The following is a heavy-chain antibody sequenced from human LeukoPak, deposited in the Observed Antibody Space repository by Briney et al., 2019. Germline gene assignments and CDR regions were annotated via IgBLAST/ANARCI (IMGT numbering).Heavy chain of an antibody. CDR3: ARGIAAAGIALDY. V-gene: IGHV3-53*01. CDR2: IYSGGST. Sequence: PGGTLRLSCAASGFTFSSYGMSWVRQAPGKGLEWVSVIYSGGSTYYADSVKGRFTISRDNSKNTLYLQMNSLRAEDTAVYYCARGIAAAGIALDYWGQGTLVTVSS. D-gene: IGHD6-13*01. CDR1: GFTFSSYG. J-gene: IGHJ4*02.